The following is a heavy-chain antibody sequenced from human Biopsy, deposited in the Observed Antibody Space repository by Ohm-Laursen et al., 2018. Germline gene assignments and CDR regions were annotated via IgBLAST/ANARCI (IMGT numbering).Heavy chain of an antibody. CDR3: ARGMRSSGWPYFDS. CDR1: GDSVSSGSFY. Sequence: GTLSLTCIVSGDSVSSGSFYWTWIRQLPGQGLEYIGYIYDRGSTANYNPSLESRVTMSVDMPKNQFSLKLSSVTAADTAIYYCARGMRSSGWPYFDSWGQGTLVTVSS. J-gene: IGHJ4*02. D-gene: IGHD6-19*01. V-gene: IGHV4-61*01. CDR2: IYDRGSTA.